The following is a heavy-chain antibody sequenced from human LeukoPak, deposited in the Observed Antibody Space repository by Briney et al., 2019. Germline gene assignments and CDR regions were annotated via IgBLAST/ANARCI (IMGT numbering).Heavy chain of an antibody. J-gene: IGHJ3*02. Sequence: SETLSLTCTVSGGSISSYYRSWIRQPPGKGLEWIGYIYYSGSTNYNPSLKSRVTISVDTSKNQFSLKLSSVTAADTAVYYCARKARPRDAFDIWGQGTMVTVSS. CDR2: IYYSGST. V-gene: IGHV4-59*01. CDR3: ARKARPRDAFDI. CDR1: GGSISSYY. D-gene: IGHD6-6*01.